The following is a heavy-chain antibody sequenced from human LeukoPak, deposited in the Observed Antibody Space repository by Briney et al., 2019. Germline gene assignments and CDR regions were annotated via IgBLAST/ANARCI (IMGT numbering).Heavy chain of an antibody. V-gene: IGHV1-18*01. CDR3: ARQSVISSRSPDDAFDI. CDR1: GYTFTKYG. Sequence: GSSVKVSCKASGYTFTKYGISWVRQAPGQGLEWMGWISGYNGNTNYIQRLQGRVTMTTDTSTSTAYMELRSLRSDDAAVYYCARQSVISSRSPDDAFDIWGQGTMVTVSS. CDR2: ISGYNGNT. D-gene: IGHD2-21*01. J-gene: IGHJ3*02.